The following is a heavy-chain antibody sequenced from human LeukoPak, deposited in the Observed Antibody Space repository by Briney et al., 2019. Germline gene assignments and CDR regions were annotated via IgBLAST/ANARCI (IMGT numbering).Heavy chain of an antibody. J-gene: IGHJ4*02. CDR3: ARGPMASGY. V-gene: IGHV4-34*01. CDR2: INHSGST. D-gene: IGHD3-10*01. CDR1: GGSFSGYY. Sequence: SETLSLTCAVYGGSFSGYYWSWIRQPPGKGLEWIGEINHSGSTNYNPSLKSRVTISVDTSKNQFSLKLSSVTAADTAVYYCARGPMASGYWGQGTLVTVSS.